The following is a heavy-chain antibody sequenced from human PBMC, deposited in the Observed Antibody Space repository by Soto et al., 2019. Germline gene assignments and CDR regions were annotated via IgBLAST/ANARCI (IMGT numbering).Heavy chain of an antibody. Sequence: GGSLRLSCAASGFAFSTYAMNWVRQAPGKGLEWVSGIVDSGGRAFYADSVQGRFTISRDNSKNTLYLEMNNLRAEDTAIYYCAPVPAASSYYNTDVWGQGTTVTVSS. V-gene: IGHV3-23*01. CDR3: APVPAASSYYNTDV. J-gene: IGHJ6*02. CDR2: IVDSGGRA. D-gene: IGHD2-2*01. CDR1: GFAFSTYA.